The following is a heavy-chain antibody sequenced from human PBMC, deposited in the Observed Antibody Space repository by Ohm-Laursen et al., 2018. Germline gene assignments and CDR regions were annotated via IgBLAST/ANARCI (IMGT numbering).Heavy chain of an antibody. CDR1: GYTFTSYG. Sequence: SVKVSCKASGYTFTSYGISWVRQAPGQGLEWMGWISAYNGNTNYVQKLQGRVTMTTDTSTSTAYMELRSLRSDDTAVYYCARAQYYYGSGTNWFDPWGQGTLVTVPS. V-gene: IGHV1-18*01. D-gene: IGHD3-10*01. CDR2: ISAYNGNT. CDR3: ARAQYYYGSGTNWFDP. J-gene: IGHJ5*02.